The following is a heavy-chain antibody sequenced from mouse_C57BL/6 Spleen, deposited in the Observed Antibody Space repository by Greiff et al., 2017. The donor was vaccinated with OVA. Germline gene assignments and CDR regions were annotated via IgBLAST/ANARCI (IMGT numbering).Heavy chain of an antibody. V-gene: IGHV7-1*01. Sequence: EVQRVESGGGLVQSGRSLRLSCATSGFTFSDFYMEWVRQAPGKGLEWIAASRNKANDYTTEYSASVKGRFIVSRDTSQSILYLQMNALRAEDTAIYYCARDEGTGLDYWGQGTTLTVSS. CDR3: ARDEGTGLDY. J-gene: IGHJ2*01. D-gene: IGHD4-1*01. CDR1: GFTFSDFY. CDR2: SRNKANDYTT.